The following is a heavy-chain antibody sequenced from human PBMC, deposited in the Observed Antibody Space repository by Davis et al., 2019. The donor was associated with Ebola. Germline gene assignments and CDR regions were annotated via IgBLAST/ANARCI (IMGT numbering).Heavy chain of an antibody. D-gene: IGHD5-18*01. Sequence: PGGSLRLSCAASGFTFRNYAMSWVRQAPGEGLEWVAGISGTGDNTYYADSVKGRFTISRDNSRNSLSLQMNSLRGDDTAIYYCAKREGYGQVDYWGQGTLVTVSS. V-gene: IGHV3-23*01. CDR3: AKREGYGQVDY. CDR2: ISGTGDNT. J-gene: IGHJ4*02. CDR1: GFTFRNYA.